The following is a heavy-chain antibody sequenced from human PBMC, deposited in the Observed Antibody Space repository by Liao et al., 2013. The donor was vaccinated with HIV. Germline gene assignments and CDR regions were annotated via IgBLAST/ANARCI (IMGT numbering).Heavy chain of an antibody. V-gene: IGHV4-61*02. J-gene: IGHJ6*03. CDR2: IYTTGGT. Sequence: QVHLQESGPGLVKPSQTLSLTCSVSGDSISNGDYYWSWLRQPAGKAPQWIGRIYTTGGTNYNPSLKSRVSISVDTSKNQFSLKLSSVTAADTAVYYCARTFIVEGYYYYMDVWGKGTTVTVSS. CDR3: ARTFIVEGYYYYMDV. D-gene: IGHD2-21*01. CDR1: GDSISNGDYY.